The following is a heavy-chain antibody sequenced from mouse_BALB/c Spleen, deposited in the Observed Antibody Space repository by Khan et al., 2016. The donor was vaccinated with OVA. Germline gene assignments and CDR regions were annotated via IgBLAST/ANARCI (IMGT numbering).Heavy chain of an antibody. J-gene: IGHJ2*01. CDR3: TRFGSSYGTTFVY. CDR2: INPSTGYT. CDR1: GYTFPNFW. V-gene: IGHV1-7*01. Sequence: QVRLQQSGAELAKPGASVKMSCKASGYTFPNFWMHWVKLGPGQGLEWIGYINPSTGYTEYNQKFKDKATLTADKSSSSAFMQLSSLTSEDSAVYFCTRFGSSYGTTFVYWGQGTTLTVSS. D-gene: IGHD1-1*01.